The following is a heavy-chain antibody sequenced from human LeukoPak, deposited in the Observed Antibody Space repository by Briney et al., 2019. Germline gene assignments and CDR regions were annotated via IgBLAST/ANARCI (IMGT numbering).Heavy chain of an antibody. CDR2: IYYSGTT. V-gene: IGHV4-59*01. CDR1: GASISSYY. J-gene: IGHJ2*01. D-gene: IGHD2-15*01. Sequence: SETLSLTCTVSGASISSYYWSWIRQPPGKGLEWIGYIYYSGTTNYNPSLKSRVTMSLDTSKNQFSLKLSSATAADTAVYYCARVGYCSHGSCLRLDWYFDLWGRGTLVTVSS. CDR3: ARVGYCSHGSCLRLDWYFDL.